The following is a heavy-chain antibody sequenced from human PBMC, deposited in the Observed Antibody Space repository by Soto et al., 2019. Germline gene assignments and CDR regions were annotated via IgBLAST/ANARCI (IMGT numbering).Heavy chain of an antibody. CDR2: IYHSGTT. J-gene: IGHJ3*01. CDR1: GGSINSVDYY. V-gene: IGHV4-30-4*01. Sequence: NPSETLSLTCTVSGGSINSVDYYWSWIRQPPGKGLQWIGYIYHSGTTYYNPSLKSRATISVDTSKNHFSLRLTSATAADTAVYYFPRERSAYYYESSGYGAFDLWGQGTKVTDSS. CDR3: PRERSAYYYESSGYGAFDL. D-gene: IGHD3-22*01.